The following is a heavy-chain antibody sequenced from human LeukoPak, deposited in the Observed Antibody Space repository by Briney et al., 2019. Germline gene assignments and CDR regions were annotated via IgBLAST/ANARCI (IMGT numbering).Heavy chain of an antibody. D-gene: IGHD6-19*01. V-gene: IGHV3-23*01. J-gene: IGHJ4*02. CDR2: ISCSDDNS. Sequence: PGGSLRLSCAAPGFSFSSYAMSWVRQAPGKGLEWVSSISCSDDNSYYAESVRGRFTISRDNSKNTLFLQMNSLRAEDTAVCYCAKRSGDTTGWFFDFWGQETLHSVSS. CDR3: AKRSGDTTGWFFDF. CDR1: GFSFSSYA.